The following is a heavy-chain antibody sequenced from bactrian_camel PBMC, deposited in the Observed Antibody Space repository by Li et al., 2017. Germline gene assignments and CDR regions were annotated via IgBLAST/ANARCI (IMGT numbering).Heavy chain of an antibody. CDR2: VVGDGTT. V-gene: IGHV3S10*01. Sequence: DVQLVESGGGSAQAGGSLKLSCVATGFTYPYSAHYLGWFRQAPGQEREGVASVVGDGTTAYGDSVKGRFTISQNNAKNTAFLQMSSLNLEDTAVYYCALGTWKKEVRGCRGMDYWGSGTQVTVS. J-gene: IGHJ7*01. D-gene: IGHD7*01. CDR1: GFTYPYSAHY.